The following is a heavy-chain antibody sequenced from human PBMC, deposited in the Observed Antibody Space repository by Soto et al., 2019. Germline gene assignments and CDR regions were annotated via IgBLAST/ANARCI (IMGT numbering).Heavy chain of an antibody. CDR1: GGSIRSGGYY. D-gene: IGHD1-1*01. Sequence: SETLSLTCTVSGGSIRSGGYYWSWIRQHPGKGLEWIGYIYYSGSTYYNPSLKSRVSISLDTSKNQFSLYLSSVTAADTAMYYCARLISDNSPYGAYYFDYWGPGPLVTGSS. CDR3: ARLISDNSPYGAYYFDY. V-gene: IGHV4-31*03. J-gene: IGHJ4*02. CDR2: IYYSGST.